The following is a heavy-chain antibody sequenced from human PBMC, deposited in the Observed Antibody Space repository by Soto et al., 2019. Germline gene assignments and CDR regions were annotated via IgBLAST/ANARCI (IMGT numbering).Heavy chain of an antibody. Sequence: GASVTVSCKAPGGTFSTYAMSWVRQATGQGLEWMGGVIPIFGTPKYAQKFQGRVTITADESTSTGYMELRSLRSEDTAVYYCARSQGGSSSLDIYYYYYYGMDVWGQGTTVTV. V-gene: IGHV1-69*13. D-gene: IGHD2-15*01. CDR3: ARSQGGSSSLDIYYYYYYGMDV. J-gene: IGHJ6*02. CDR2: VIPIFGTP. CDR1: GGTFSTYA.